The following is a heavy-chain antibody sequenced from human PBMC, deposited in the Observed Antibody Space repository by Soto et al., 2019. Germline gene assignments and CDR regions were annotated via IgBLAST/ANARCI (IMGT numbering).Heavy chain of an antibody. CDR3: ARHRGSPGSYFGMDV. CDR2: IYPGDSDT. D-gene: IGHD5-12*01. J-gene: IGHJ6*02. Sequence: GESLKISCKGSGYSFTSYWINWVRQMPGKGLEWMGVIYPGDSDTRYSPSFQGQVTISADKSINTAYLQWRSLKASDTAVYYCARHRGSPGSYFGMDVWGQGTKVTV. CDR1: GYSFTSYW. V-gene: IGHV5-51*01.